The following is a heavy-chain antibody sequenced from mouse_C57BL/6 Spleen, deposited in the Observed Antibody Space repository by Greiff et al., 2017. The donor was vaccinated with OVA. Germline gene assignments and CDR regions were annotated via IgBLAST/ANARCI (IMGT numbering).Heavy chain of an antibody. V-gene: IGHV1-69*01. Sequence: QVQLQQPGAELVMPGASVKLSCKASGYTFTSYWMHWVKQRPGQGLEWIGEIDPSDSYTNYNQKFKGKSTLTVDKSSSTAYMQLSSLTSEDSAVDYCARGDYGSSYGAMDYWGQGTSVTVAS. CDR1: GYTFTSYW. D-gene: IGHD1-1*01. J-gene: IGHJ4*01. CDR3: ARGDYGSSYGAMDY. CDR2: IDPSDSYT.